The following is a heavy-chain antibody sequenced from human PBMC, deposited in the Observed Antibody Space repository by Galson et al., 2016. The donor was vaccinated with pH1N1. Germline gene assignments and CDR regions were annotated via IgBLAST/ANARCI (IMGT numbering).Heavy chain of an antibody. J-gene: IGHJ4*02. V-gene: IGHV3-23*01. CDR2: IIGSGGGT. CDR3: ARERDLGTSTPDDFDY. Sequence: SLRLSCAASDFTFKDFGMNWVRQAPGKGLEWVSRIIGSGGGTYYADSVKGRFTISRDNSKNTLYLQMNGLRGDDTAVYYCARERDLGTSTPDDFDYWGQGTLVTVSS. CDR1: DFTFKDFG.